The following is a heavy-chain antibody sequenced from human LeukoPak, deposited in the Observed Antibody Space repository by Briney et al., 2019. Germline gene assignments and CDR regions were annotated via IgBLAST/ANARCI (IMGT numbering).Heavy chain of an antibody. Sequence: GRSLRLSCAASGFTFSSYGMHWVRQAPGKGLEWVAVISYDGSNKYYADSVKGRFTISRDNSKNTLYLQMNSLRAEDTAVYYCAKDSGCSGYGIEYYMDVWGKGTTVTVSS. CDR3: AKDSGCSGYGIEYYMDV. V-gene: IGHV3-30*18. CDR2: ISYDGSNK. J-gene: IGHJ6*03. D-gene: IGHD5-12*01. CDR1: GFTFSSYG.